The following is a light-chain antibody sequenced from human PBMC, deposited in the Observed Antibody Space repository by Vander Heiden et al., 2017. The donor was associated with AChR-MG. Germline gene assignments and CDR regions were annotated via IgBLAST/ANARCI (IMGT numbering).Light chain of an antibody. J-gene: IGLJ2*01. CDR3: SSYTSSSTVV. CDR1: SSDVGGSNY. CDR2: DVS. V-gene: IGLV2-14*03. Sequence: QSALTQPASVSGSPGQPITISCTGTSSDVGGSNYVSWYQHHPGKAPKLMIYDVSNRPSGVSNRFSGSKSGNTASLTISGLQAEDEADYYCSSYTSSSTVVFGGGTKLTVL.